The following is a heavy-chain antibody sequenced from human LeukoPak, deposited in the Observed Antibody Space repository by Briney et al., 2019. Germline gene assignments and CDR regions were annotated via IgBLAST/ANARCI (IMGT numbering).Heavy chain of an antibody. Sequence: GGSLRLSCAASGFTFSNYWMTWVRQAPGKGLEWVANIKHDGSEDYYLDSVKGRFTISRDNAKNSVYLQMNRLRAEDTAVYYCARVRREMKRSLGRTTEYSYYYYMDVWGKGTTVTVSS. J-gene: IGHJ6*03. D-gene: IGHD1/OR15-1a*01. V-gene: IGHV3-7*01. CDR1: GFTFSNYW. CDR3: ARVRREMKRSLGRTTEYSYYYYMDV. CDR2: IKHDGSED.